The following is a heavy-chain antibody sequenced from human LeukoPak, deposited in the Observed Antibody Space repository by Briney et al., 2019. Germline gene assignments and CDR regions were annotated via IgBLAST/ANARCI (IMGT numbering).Heavy chain of an antibody. D-gene: IGHD3-10*01. J-gene: IGHJ4*02. CDR1: GFTFSSYS. CDR3: ARVYSGSGSHI. Sequence: GGSLRLSCAASGFTFSSYSMNWVRQAPGKGLEWVSYISSSSSTIYYADSVKGRFTISRDNAKNSLYLQMNSLRAEDTAVYYCARVYSGSGSHIWGQGTLVTVSS. V-gene: IGHV3-48*01. CDR2: ISSSSSTI.